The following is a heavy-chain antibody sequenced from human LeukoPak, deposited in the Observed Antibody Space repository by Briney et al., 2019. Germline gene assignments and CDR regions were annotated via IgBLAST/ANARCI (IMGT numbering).Heavy chain of an antibody. CDR3: ARVTVYNWFDP. CDR2: IYYSGST. Sequence: SETLSLTCTVSGGSISSYYWSWIRQPPGKGLEWIGYIYYSGSTNYNPSLKSRVTISVDTSKSQFSLKLSSATAADTAVYYCARVTVYNWFDPWGQGTLVTVSS. CDR1: GGSISSYY. D-gene: IGHD1-14*01. J-gene: IGHJ5*02. V-gene: IGHV4-59*01.